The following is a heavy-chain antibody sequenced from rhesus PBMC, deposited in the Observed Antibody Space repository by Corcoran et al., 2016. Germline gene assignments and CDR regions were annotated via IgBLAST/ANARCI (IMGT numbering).Heavy chain of an antibody. J-gene: IGHJ4*01. D-gene: IGHD4-29*01. Sequence: QVQLQESGPGVVKPSETLSLTCAVSGGSISDSYRWSWIRQPPGKGLEWIGYIYCSSGSTNYNPSLKKRVTVSKDTSKNQFSLKLSSVTAADTAVYYCARETLYGTSYLFDYWGQGVLVTVSS. CDR2: IYCSSGST. V-gene: IGHV4S10*01. CDR1: GGSISDSYR. CDR3: ARETLYGTSYLFDY.